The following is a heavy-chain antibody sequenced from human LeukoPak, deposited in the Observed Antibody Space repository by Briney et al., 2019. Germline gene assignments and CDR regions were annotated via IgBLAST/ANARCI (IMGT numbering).Heavy chain of an antibody. CDR3: ARGGYYGSGNDFRFDP. Sequence: SETLSLTCTVSGGFISSYYWSWIRQPPGKGLEWIGYIYYSGSTNYNPSLKSRVTISVDTSKNQFSLKLTSVTAADTAVYFCARGGYYGSGNDFRFDPWGQGTLVTVSS. CDR2: IYYSGST. CDR1: GGFISSYY. D-gene: IGHD3-10*01. J-gene: IGHJ5*02. V-gene: IGHV4-59*01.